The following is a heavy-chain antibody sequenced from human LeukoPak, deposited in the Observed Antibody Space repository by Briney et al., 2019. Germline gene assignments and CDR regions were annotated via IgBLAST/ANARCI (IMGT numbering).Heavy chain of an antibody. J-gene: IGHJ4*02. CDR2: ISSSSSTI. D-gene: IGHD3-3*01. CDR1: GFSFSNYW. Sequence: PGGSLRLSCAASGFSFSNYWMHWVRQAPGMGLEWVSYISSSSSTIYYADSVKGRFTISRDNTKNSLYLQMNSLRAEDTAVYYCARDSITIFGVLNYWGQGTLVTVSS. CDR3: ARDSITIFGVLNY. V-gene: IGHV3-48*01.